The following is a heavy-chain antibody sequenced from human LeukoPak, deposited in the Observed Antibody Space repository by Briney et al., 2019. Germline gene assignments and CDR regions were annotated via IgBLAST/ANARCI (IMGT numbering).Heavy chain of an antibody. Sequence: GGSLRLSCAASGFTFSFYWMGWVRQAPGKGLEWVANIKQDGSEKYYVDSVKGRFTISRDNAKNSLYLQMNSLRAEDTAVYYCARPRIGGRNNWFNPWGQGTLVTVSS. CDR2: IKQDGSEK. J-gene: IGHJ5*02. V-gene: IGHV3-7*05. CDR1: GFTFSFYW. D-gene: IGHD1-14*01. CDR3: ARPRIGGRNNWFNP.